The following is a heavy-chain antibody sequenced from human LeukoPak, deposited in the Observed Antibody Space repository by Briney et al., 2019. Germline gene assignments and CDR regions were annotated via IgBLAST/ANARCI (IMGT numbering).Heavy chain of an antibody. V-gene: IGHV1-8*01. CDR3: ARGPRVSSWYIYYYYYMDV. CDR2: MNPNSGNT. Sequence: ASVTVSCKASGYTFTSYDINWVRQATGQGLEWMGWMNPNSGNTGYAQKFQGRVTMTRNTSISTAYMELSSLRSEDTAVYYCARGPRVSSWYIYYYYYMDVWGKGTTVTISS. D-gene: IGHD6-13*01. J-gene: IGHJ6*03. CDR1: GYTFTSYD.